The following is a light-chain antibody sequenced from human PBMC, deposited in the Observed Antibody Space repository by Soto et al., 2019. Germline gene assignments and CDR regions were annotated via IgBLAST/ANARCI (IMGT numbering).Light chain of an antibody. CDR1: SSNIGNDY. CDR2: DND. Sequence: QSVLTQPPSVSAAPGQKVTISCSGSSSNIGNDYVSWYRQLPGTAPKLLIYDNDNRPSGIPDRFSGSKSGTSATLGITGLQTGDEADYYCGTWDSSLSAEVFGGGTKVTVL. CDR3: GTWDSSLSAEV. J-gene: IGLJ2*01. V-gene: IGLV1-51*01.